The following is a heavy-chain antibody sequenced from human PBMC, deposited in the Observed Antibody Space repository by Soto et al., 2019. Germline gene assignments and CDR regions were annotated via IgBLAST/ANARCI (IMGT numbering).Heavy chain of an antibody. CDR2: IYWDDDK. CDR1: GLSLSTTGVG. CDR3: VQSRCGGDCLQSYSSHSYYGLDV. J-gene: IGHJ6*02. V-gene: IGHV2-5*02. Sequence: SGPTLVNPTQTLTLTCTFSGLSLSTTGVGVGWIRQPPGKALEWLALIYWDDDKRYSPSLKSRLTITKDTSKNQVVLTMTNMDPVDTVTYYCVQSRCGGDCLQSYSSHSYYGLDVWGQGTTVTVSS. D-gene: IGHD2-21*02.